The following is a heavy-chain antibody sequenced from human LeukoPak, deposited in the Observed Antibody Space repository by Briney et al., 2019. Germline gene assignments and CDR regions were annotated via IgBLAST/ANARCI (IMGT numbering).Heavy chain of an antibody. CDR3: ARVAYGDYYFDY. CDR1: GGSISAYY. J-gene: IGHJ4*02. V-gene: IGHV4-4*07. D-gene: IGHD4-17*01. Sequence: PSETLFLTCTVSGGSISAYYWSWIRQPAGKGLEWIGRIYSSGSTNYNPSLKSRVTMSVDTSKNQFSLRLSSLTAADTAVYYCARVAYGDYYFDYWGQGTLVTVSS. CDR2: IYSSGST.